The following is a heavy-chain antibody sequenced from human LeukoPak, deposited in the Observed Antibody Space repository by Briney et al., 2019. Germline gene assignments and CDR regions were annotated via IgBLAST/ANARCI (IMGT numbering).Heavy chain of an antibody. CDR1: GGSFSGYY. CDR3: ARGETPRYYYDSSGYPKGYFAY. D-gene: IGHD3-22*01. V-gene: IGHV4-34*01. Sequence: SETLSLTCAVYGGSFSGYYWSWIRQPPGKGLEWIGEINHSGSTKYNPSLKSRVTISVDTSKNQFSLKLSSVTAADTAVYYCARGETPRYYYDSSGYPKGYFAYWGQGTLVTVSS. J-gene: IGHJ4*02. CDR2: INHSGST.